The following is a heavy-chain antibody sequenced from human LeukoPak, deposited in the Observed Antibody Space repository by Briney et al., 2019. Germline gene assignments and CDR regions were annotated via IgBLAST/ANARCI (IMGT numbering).Heavy chain of an antibody. J-gene: IGHJ6*02. CDR2: INPNSGGT. D-gene: IGHD2-2*01. CDR1: GYTFTGYY. CDR3: ARDIVVVPAARGPIYYYYGMDV. V-gene: IGHV1-2*02. Sequence: GASVKVSCKASGYTFTGYYMHWVRQGPGQGLEWMGWINPNSGGTNYAQKFQGRVTMTRDTSISTAYMELSRLRSDDTAVYYCARDIVVVPAARGPIYYYYGMDVWGQGTTVTVSS.